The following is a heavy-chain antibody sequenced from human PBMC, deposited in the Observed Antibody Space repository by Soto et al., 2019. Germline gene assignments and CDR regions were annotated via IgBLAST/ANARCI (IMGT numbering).Heavy chain of an antibody. V-gene: IGHV3-30*18. Sequence: QVQLVESGGGVVQPGRSLRLSCAASGFTFSSYGMHWVRQAPGKGLEWVAVISYDGSNKYYADSVKGRFTIPRDNSKNTLYLQMNSLRAEDTAVYYCAKDEGAEQQPFDYWRQGTLVTVSS. CDR3: AKDEGAEQQPFDY. CDR1: GFTFSSYG. D-gene: IGHD6-13*01. J-gene: IGHJ4*02. CDR2: ISYDGSNK.